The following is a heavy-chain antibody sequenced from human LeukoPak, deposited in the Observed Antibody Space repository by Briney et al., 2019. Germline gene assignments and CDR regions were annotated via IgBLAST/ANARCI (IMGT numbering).Heavy chain of an antibody. J-gene: IGHJ4*02. CDR2: INHSGST. CDR1: GGSFSGYY. V-gene: IGHV4-34*01. D-gene: IGHD6-19*01. CDR3: ASRDSSGWYYY. Sequence: SETLSLTCAVYGGSFSGYYWSWIRQPPGKGLEWIGEINHSGSTNYNPSLKSRVTISVDTSKNQFSLKLSSVTAADTAVYYCASRDSSGWYYYWGQGTLVTVSS.